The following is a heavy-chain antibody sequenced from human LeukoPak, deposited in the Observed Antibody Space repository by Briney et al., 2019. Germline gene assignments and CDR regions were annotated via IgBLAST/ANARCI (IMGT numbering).Heavy chain of an antibody. CDR3: AGLGRGSWDAFDI. Sequence: PSETLSLTCTVSGGSISSYYWSWIRQPAGKGLEWIGRICTSGSTNYNPSLKSRVTMSVDTSKNQFSLKLSSVTAEDTAAYYCAGLGRGSWDAFDIWGQGTMVTVSS. V-gene: IGHV4-4*07. CDR1: GGSISSYY. D-gene: IGHD6-25*01. CDR2: ICTSGST. J-gene: IGHJ3*02.